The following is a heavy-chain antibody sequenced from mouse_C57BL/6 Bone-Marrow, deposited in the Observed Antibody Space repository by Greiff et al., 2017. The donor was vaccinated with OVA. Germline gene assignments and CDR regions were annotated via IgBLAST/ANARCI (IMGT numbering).Heavy chain of an antibody. CDR1: GYTFTSYW. D-gene: IGHD1-1*01. CDR2: IDPSDSYT. V-gene: IGHV1-59*01. J-gene: IGHJ1*03. Sequence: QVQLQQPGAELVRPGTSVKLSCKASGYTFTSYWMHWVKQRPGQGLEWIGVIDPSDSYTNYNQKFKGKATLTVDTSSSTAYMQLSSLTSEDSAVYYCARGGLDGSSYGYFDVWGTGTTVTVSS. CDR3: ARGGLDGSSYGYFDV.